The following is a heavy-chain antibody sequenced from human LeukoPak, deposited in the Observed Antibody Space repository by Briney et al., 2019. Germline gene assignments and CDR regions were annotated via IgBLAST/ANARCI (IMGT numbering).Heavy chain of an antibody. J-gene: IGHJ4*02. CDR2: ISSSSSYI. D-gene: IGHD1-14*01. Sequence: PGRSLRLSCAASGFTFDDYAMHWVRHAPGKGLEWVSSISSSSSYIYYADSVKGRFTISRDNAKNSLYLQMNSLRAEDTAVYYCARWDRFHGVWGQGTLVTVSS. V-gene: IGHV3-21*01. CDR3: ARWDRFHGV. CDR1: GFTFDDYA.